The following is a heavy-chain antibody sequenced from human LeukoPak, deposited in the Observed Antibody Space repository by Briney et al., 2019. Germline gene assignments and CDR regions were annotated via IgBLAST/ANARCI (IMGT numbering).Heavy chain of an antibody. D-gene: IGHD3-10*01. CDR2: ISAYNGNT. V-gene: IGHV1-18*01. CDR1: GYTFTSYG. CDR3: ARGPTFLWFGEELNYFDY. J-gene: IGHJ4*02. Sequence: ASVKVSCKASGYTFTSYGISWVRQAPGQGLEWMGWISAYNGNTNYAQKLQGRVTMTTDTSTSTAYMELRSLRSDDTAVYYCARGPTFLWFGEELNYFDYWGQGTLVTVSS.